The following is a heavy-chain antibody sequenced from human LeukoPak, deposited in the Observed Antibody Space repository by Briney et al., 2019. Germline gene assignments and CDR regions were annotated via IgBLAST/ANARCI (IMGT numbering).Heavy chain of an antibody. CDR2: IKQDGSER. CDR3: ARALYYFDSSSYSGMGGY. CDR1: GFTFSSYW. D-gene: IGHD3-22*01. Sequence: GGSLRLSCATSGFTFSSYWMSWVRQAPGKGLEWVANIKQDGSERYYVDSVKGRFTISRDNAKNSPYLQMNSLGAEDTAIYYCARALYYFDSSSYSGMGGYWGQGTLVTVSS. J-gene: IGHJ4*02. V-gene: IGHV3-7*03.